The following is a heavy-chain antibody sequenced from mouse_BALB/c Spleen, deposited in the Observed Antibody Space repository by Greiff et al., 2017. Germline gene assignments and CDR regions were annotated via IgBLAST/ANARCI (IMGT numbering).Heavy chain of an antibody. CDR3: ARGGKYAAY. CDR2: INPGGGGT. J-gene: IGHJ3*01. Sequence: QVQLKQSGAELVRPGTSVKVSCKASGFAFTNYLIEWVKQRPGQGLEWIGVINPGGGGTNYNEKFKGKATLTAGKSSSTAYMQLSSLTSDDSAVYYCARGGKYAAYWGQGTLVTVSA. D-gene: IGHD2-1*01. CDR1: GFAFTNYL. V-gene: IGHV1-54*01.